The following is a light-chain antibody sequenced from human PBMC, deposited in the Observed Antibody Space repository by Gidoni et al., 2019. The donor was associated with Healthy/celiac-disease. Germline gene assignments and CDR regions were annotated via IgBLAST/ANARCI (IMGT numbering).Light chain of an antibody. CDR1: QSVSSN. J-gene: IGKJ3*01. V-gene: IGKV3-15*01. Sequence: EIVMTQSPATLSVSPGERATLSCRASQSVSSNLAWYQQKPGQAPRLLIYGASTRATGIPARFSGSGSGTEFTLTISSLQSEDFAVYYCQKYNNWPLETFDPGTKVDIK. CDR2: GAS. CDR3: QKYNNWPLET.